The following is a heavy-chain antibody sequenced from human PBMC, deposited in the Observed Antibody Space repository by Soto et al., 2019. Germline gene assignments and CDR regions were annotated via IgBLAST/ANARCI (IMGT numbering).Heavy chain of an antibody. J-gene: IGHJ5*02. D-gene: IGHD3-3*01. V-gene: IGHV1-18*01. CDR2: ISAYNSNT. Sequence: APVKVSCKASCFTFSSYCISWVRQAPGQRLEWMGWISAYNSNTNYAQKLQGRVTMTTDTSTSTAYMELRSLRSDDTAVYYCARNMITIFGVVMSYNWFDPWGQGTLVTVSS. CDR3: ARNMITIFGVVMSYNWFDP. CDR1: CFTFSSYC.